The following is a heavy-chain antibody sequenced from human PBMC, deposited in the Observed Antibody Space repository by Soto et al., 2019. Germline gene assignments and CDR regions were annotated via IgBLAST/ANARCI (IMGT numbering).Heavy chain of an antibody. CDR2: IYWDDDK. J-gene: IGHJ3*02. Sequence: QITLKESGPTLVNPTQTLTLTCTFSGFSLSTSGVGVGWIRQPPGKPLEWLALIYWDDDKRYSPSLKSRPTITKDTSKNQVVLTMTTLDPVDTGTYYCAHTFIIVLPSVTSYVFDIWGQGTMVTVSS. V-gene: IGHV2-5*02. D-gene: IGHD2-2*01. CDR3: AHTFIIVLPSVTSYVFDI. CDR1: GFSLSTSGVG.